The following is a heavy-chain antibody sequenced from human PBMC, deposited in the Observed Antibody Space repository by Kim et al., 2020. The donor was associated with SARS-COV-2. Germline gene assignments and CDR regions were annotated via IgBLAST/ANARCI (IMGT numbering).Heavy chain of an antibody. D-gene: IGHD2-21*01. CDR3: ARETINCGGDCYDY. J-gene: IGHJ4*02. V-gene: IGHV3-48*03. Sequence: APPVKGRFTVTRDSAKNSLYLQMDSLRDEDSAVYYCARETINCGGDCYDYWGQGPRVTVSS.